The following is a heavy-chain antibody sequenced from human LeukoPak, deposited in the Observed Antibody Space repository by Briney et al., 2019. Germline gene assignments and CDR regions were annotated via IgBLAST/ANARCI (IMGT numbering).Heavy chain of an antibody. J-gene: IGHJ4*02. D-gene: IGHD5-18*01. V-gene: IGHV1-69*13. CDR3: ASPEGGYSYGYVY. Sequence: SVKVSCTASGGTFSSYAISWVRQAPGQGLEWMGGIIPIFGTANYAQKFQGRVTITADESTSTAYMELSSLRSEDTAVYYCASPEGGYSYGYVYWGQGTLVTVSS. CDR2: IIPIFGTA. CDR1: GGTFSSYA.